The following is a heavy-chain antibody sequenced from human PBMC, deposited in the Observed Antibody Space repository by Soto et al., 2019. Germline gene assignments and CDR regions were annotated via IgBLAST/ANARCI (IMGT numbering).Heavy chain of an antibody. CDR2: INSAASST. J-gene: IGHJ4*02. Sequence: PGGSLRLSWVASGFTFSSYRMHWVRQAPGKGLVWVSRINSAASSTSYADSVKRRFTISRDNAKNTLYLQLNSLRAEDTAVYYCALAPYHCYDSSGSYYFDYWGQGTLVTVSS. CDR3: ALAPYHCYDSSGSYYFDY. V-gene: IGHV3-74*01. CDR1: GFTFSSYR. D-gene: IGHD3-22*01.